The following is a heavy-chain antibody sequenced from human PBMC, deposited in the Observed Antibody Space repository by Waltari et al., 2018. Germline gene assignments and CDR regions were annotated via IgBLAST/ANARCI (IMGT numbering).Heavy chain of an antibody. Sequence: QVQLVQSGAEVKEPGASVKVSCKASGYTFTTYDINWVRQAPGQGMAWRGWMNPASGDTGDGQQCQDRVARTRNTAISAAYMELSSLGSEDTAVYYCARGVAAGVDVWGQGTTVTVSS. CDR1: GYTFTTYD. J-gene: IGHJ6*02. CDR2: MNPASGDT. D-gene: IGHD6-25*01. CDR3: ARGVAAGVDV. V-gene: IGHV1-8*01.